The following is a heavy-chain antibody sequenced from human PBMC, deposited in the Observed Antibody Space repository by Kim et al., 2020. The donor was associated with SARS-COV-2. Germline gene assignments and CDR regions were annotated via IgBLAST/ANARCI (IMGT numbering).Heavy chain of an antibody. Sequence: SRVTISVATSKNQYSLKLSSVTAADTAVYYCARGKRYFDWLLRNDAFDIWGQGTMVTVSS. CDR3: ARGKRYFDWLLRNDAFDI. J-gene: IGHJ3*02. D-gene: IGHD3-9*01. V-gene: IGHV4-34*01.